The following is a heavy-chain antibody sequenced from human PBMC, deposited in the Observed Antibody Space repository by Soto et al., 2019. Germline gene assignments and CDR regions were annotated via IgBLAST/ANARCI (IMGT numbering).Heavy chain of an antibody. CDR2: ISNDGSNK. D-gene: IGHD2-15*01. CDR3: TKDGRFDSDGSLYYYYYGMDV. CDR1: GFTFNNYG. J-gene: IGHJ6*02. V-gene: IGHV3-30*18. Sequence: VGSLRLSCAASGFTFNNYGMNWVRQAPGKGLEWVAIISNDGSNKYYIESVRGRFTISRDNSKNMLFLQMNSLRVEDTAVYFCTKDGRFDSDGSLYYYYYGMDVWGQGTTVTVSS.